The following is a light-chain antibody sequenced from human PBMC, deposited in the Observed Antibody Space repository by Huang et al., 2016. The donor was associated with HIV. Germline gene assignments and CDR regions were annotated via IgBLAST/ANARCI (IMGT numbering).Light chain of an antibody. Sequence: DIQMTQSPSSLSASVGDRVTITCRSSQSINTYLNWYQQKRGKAPELLIYSTSNLQSGVPARFSGSGSGTDFTLTISGLQPEDSATYYCQQSYSALFTFGPGTKWMS. J-gene: IGKJ3*01. CDR2: STS. CDR3: QQSYSALFT. V-gene: IGKV1-39*01. CDR1: QSINTY.